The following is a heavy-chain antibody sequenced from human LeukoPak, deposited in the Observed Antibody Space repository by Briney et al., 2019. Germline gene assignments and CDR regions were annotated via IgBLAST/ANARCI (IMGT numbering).Heavy chain of an antibody. J-gene: IGHJ4*02. Sequence: GGSLRLSCAASGFTFSTYAMHWVRQAPGKGLEWVSYISSSGSTIYYADSVKGRFTISRDNAKNSLYLQMNSLRAEDTAVYYCARAGGYQYYFDYWGQGTLVTVSS. CDR3: ARAGGYQYYFDY. D-gene: IGHD3-10*01. V-gene: IGHV3-48*04. CDR1: GFTFSTYA. CDR2: ISSSGSTI.